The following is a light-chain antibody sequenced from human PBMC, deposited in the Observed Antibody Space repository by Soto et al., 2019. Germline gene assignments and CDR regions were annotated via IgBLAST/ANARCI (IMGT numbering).Light chain of an antibody. CDR2: AAS. CDR1: QDISSY. Sequence: DIQLTQSPSFLSASVGDSVTITCRASQDISSYLAWYQQKPGKAPKLLIYAASTLQSGVPSRFSGSESGTEFSLTISSLQPEDFATYYCQQLDTYPLTFGGGTKVEIK. J-gene: IGKJ4*01. CDR3: QQLDTYPLT. V-gene: IGKV1-9*01.